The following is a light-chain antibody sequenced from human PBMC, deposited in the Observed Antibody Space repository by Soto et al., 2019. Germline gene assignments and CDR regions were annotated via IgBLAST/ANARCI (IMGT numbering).Light chain of an antibody. CDR2: LNSDGSH. V-gene: IGLV4-69*01. Sequence: QLVLTQSPSASASLGASVKLTCTLSSGHSSYAIAWHQQQPEKGPRYSMKLNSDGSHSKGDGIPDRFSDSSSGAERYLTIAGLQSAHEDDYYCQTWGNGIKVFGGGTKLTVL. CDR3: QTWGNGIKV. CDR1: SGHSSYA. J-gene: IGLJ2*01.